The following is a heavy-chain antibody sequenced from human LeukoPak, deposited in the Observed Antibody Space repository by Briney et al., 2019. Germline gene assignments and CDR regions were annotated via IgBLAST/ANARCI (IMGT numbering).Heavy chain of an antibody. CDR3: ARSEVGATPFDP. CDR1: GGSISSGGYY. J-gene: IGHJ5*02. D-gene: IGHD1-26*01. Sequence: SETLSLTCTVSGGSISSGGYYWSWIRQHPGKGLEWIGYIYYSGSTYYSPSLKSRVTISVDTSKNQFSLKLSSVTAADTAVYYCARSEVGATPFDPWGQGTLVTVSS. CDR2: IYYSGST. V-gene: IGHV4-31*03.